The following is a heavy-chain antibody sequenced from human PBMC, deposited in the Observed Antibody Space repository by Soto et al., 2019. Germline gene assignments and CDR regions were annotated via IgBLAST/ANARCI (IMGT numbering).Heavy chain of an antibody. CDR1: GFTFSSYW. Sequence: PGGSLRLSCAASGFTFSSYWMHWVRQAPGKGLVWVSRINSDGSSTSYADSVKGRFTISRDNAKNTLYLQMNSLRAEDTAVYYCARVGEYYDFWSGYPLIYYFDYWGQGTLGTVSS. CDR3: ARVGEYYDFWSGYPLIYYFDY. CDR2: INSDGSST. V-gene: IGHV3-74*01. J-gene: IGHJ4*02. D-gene: IGHD3-3*01.